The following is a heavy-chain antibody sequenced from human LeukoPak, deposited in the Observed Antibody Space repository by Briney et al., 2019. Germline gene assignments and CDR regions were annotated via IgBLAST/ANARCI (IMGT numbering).Heavy chain of an antibody. Sequence: SVKVSCKASGGTFSSYAISWVRQAPGQGLEWMGGIIPMYGTPNYAQKLQGRVTMTTDTSTSTAYMELRSLRSDDTAVYYCARDVWPRIAAAGTVGYWGQGTLVTVSS. V-gene: IGHV1-69*05. D-gene: IGHD6-13*01. CDR2: IIPMYGTP. CDR3: ARDVWPRIAAAGTVGY. J-gene: IGHJ4*02. CDR1: GGTFSSYA.